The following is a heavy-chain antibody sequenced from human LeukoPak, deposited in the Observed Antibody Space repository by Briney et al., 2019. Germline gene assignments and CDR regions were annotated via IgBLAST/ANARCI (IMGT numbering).Heavy chain of an antibody. V-gene: IGHV4-30-4*07. CDR1: GGSISSGGYS. D-gene: IGHD4/OR15-4a*01. CDR2: IYYSGST. J-gene: IGHJ6*03. CDR3: ARGRSDKYGAIYYYYYYMDV. Sequence: SETLSLTCAVSGGSISSGGYSWSWIRQPPGKGLEWIGYIYYSGSTYYNPSLKSRVTISVDTSKNQFSLKLSSVTAADTAVYYCARGRSDKYGAIYYYYYYMDVWGKGTTVTVSS.